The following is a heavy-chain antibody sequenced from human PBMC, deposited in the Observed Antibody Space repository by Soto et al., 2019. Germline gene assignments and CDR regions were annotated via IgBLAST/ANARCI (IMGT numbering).Heavy chain of an antibody. J-gene: IGHJ6*02. CDR1: GGSLSRGGYY. Sequence: SEPLSLTCTVSGGSLSRGGYYWSWIRQHPGKGLEWIGYIYYSGSTYYNPSLKSRVTISVDTSKNQFSLKLSSVTAADTAVYYCARDSRSARFGELLKDYGMDVWGQGTTVTVSS. V-gene: IGHV4-31*03. CDR3: ARDSRSARFGELLKDYGMDV. CDR2: IYYSGST. D-gene: IGHD3-10*01.